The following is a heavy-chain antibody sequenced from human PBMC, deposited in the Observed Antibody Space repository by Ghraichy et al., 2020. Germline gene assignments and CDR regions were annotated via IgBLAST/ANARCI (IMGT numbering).Heavy chain of an antibody. CDR2: IYYNGNT. V-gene: IGHV4-59*01. CDR1: GGSISSYY. Sequence: SETLSLTCTVSGGSISSYYWSWIRQPPGKGLEWIGYIYYNGNTNYNPSLKSRVTMSVDTSKNQFSLRLSSVTAADTAVYYCAREKTGTTFYFDYWGQGTLVTVSS. CDR3: AREKTGTTFYFDY. D-gene: IGHD1-1*01. J-gene: IGHJ4*02.